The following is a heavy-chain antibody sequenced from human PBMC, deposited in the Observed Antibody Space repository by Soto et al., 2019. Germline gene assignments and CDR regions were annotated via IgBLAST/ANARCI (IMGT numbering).Heavy chain of an antibody. CDR1: GFSLRTTGVG. CDR2: IFWDDDI. J-gene: IGHJ4*02. D-gene: IGHD2-8*01. Sequence: QITLKESGPMLVKPTQTLTLTCSFSGFSLRTTGVGVAWIRQPPGKALEWLTLIFWDDDIRYSPSLKTRLTITKDVSKNQVALAVTNMDPVDTATYYCAYLIRYAMTFYFASWGQGAPVTVSS. V-gene: IGHV2-5*02. CDR3: AYLIRYAMTFYFAS.